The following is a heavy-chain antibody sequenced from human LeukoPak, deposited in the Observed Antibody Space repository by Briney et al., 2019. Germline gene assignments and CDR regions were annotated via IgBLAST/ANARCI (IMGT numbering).Heavy chain of an antibody. CDR1: GFAFSSYA. D-gene: IGHD3-10*01. Sequence: PGGSLRLSCAASGFAFSSYAMSWVRQAPGKGLEWVSGIVASGGSTYYAESVKGRFTISRDNSKNTVYLQMNSLRAEDTALYYCAKELIMYGPPIDYWGQGTLVAVSS. J-gene: IGHJ4*02. V-gene: IGHV3-23*01. CDR2: IVASGGST. CDR3: AKELIMYGPPIDY.